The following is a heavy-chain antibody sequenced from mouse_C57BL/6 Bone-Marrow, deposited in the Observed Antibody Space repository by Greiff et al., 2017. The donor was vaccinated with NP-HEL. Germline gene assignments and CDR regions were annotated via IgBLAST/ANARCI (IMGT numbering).Heavy chain of an antibody. V-gene: IGHV5-9*01. CDR3: ARHYDTSPFDY. J-gene: IGHJ2*01. Sequence: DVQLVESGGGLVKPGGSLKLSCAASGFTFSSYTMSWVRQTPEKRLEWVATISGGGGNTYYPDSVKGRFTISRDNAKNTLYLQMSSLRSEDTALYYCARHYDTSPFDYWGQGTTLTVSS. D-gene: IGHD2-3*01. CDR2: ISGGGGNT. CDR1: GFTFSSYT.